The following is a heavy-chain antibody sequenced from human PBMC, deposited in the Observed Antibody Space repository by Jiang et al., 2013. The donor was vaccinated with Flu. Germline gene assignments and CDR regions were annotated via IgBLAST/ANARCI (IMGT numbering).Heavy chain of an antibody. V-gene: IGHV1-46*01. D-gene: IGHD2-15*01. CDR3: ARAGGIVVVAATPPRY. CDR1: GYTFTSYY. Sequence: CKASGYTFTSYYMHWVRQAPGQGLEWMGIINPSGGSTSYAQKFQGRVTMTRDTSTSTVYMELSSLRSEDTAVYYCARAGGIVVVAATPPRYWGQGTLVTVSS. J-gene: IGHJ4*02. CDR2: INPSGGST.